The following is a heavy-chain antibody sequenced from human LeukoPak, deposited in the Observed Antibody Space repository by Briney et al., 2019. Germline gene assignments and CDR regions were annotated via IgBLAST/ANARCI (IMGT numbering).Heavy chain of an antibody. Sequence: GGSLRLSCAASGFAFSSYSMNWVRQAPGKGLEWVSYISSSSSTIYYADSVKGRFTISRDNAKNSLYLQMNSLRAEDTAVYYCARDLAVTTSVRIDYYYYYMDVWGKGTTVTVSS. V-gene: IGHV3-48*01. CDR1: GFAFSSYS. D-gene: IGHD4-11*01. J-gene: IGHJ6*03. CDR3: ARDLAVTTSVRIDYYYYYMDV. CDR2: ISSSSSTI.